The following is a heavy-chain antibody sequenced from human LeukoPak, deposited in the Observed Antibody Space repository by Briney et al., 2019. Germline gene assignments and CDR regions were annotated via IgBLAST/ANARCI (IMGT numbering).Heavy chain of an antibody. D-gene: IGHD3-22*01. V-gene: IGHV3-53*01. J-gene: IGHJ4*02. CDR2: IYSGGST. CDR1: GFTVSSNY. Sequence: QTGGSLRLSCAASGFTVSSNYMSWVRQAPGKGLEWVSVIYSGGSTYYADSVKGRFTISRDNSKNTLYLQMNSLRAEDTAVYYCAKDSGNDSSGYYYGDLGYWGQGTLVTVSS. CDR3: AKDSGNDSSGYYYGDLGY.